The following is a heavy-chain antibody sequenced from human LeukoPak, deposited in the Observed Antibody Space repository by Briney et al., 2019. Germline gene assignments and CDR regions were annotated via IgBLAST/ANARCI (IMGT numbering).Heavy chain of an antibody. CDR3: GRGRGILGVVITKRVYDY. CDR1: GGSFSGYY. D-gene: IGHD3-3*02. V-gene: IGHV4-34*01. CDR2: INHSGST. J-gene: IGHJ4*02. Sequence: SETLSLTCAVYGGSFSGYYWSWLRQPPGKGLEWIGEINHSGSTNYNPSLKSRVTISVDTSKNQFSLKLSSVTAADTAVYYCGRGRGILGVVITKRVYDYWGEGTLVTVSS.